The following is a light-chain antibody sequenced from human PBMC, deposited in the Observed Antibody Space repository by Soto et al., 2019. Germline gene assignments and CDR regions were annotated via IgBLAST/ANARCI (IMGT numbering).Light chain of an antibody. CDR1: QSLLHSNGYNY. V-gene: IGKV2-28*01. CDR3: MQAILTPPYT. Sequence: DIVMTQSPLSLPVTPGEPASISCRSSQSLLHSNGYNYLDWYLQTPVQSTQLLIYLGSNRAAGVPDRFSGSGSGTDVTLKISIVEAEDVVVYYCMQAILTPPYTFGQGTKLEIK. CDR2: LGS. J-gene: IGKJ2*01.